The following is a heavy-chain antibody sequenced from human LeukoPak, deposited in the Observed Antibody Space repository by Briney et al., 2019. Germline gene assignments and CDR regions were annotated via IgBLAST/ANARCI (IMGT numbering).Heavy chain of an antibody. Sequence: PGGSLRLSCAASGFTVSSNYMSWVRQAPGKGLEWVSVISGSGGSTYYADSVKGRFTISRDNSKNTLYLQMNSLRAEDTAVYYCVPRGETHTDWGQGTLVTVSS. CDR2: ISGSGGST. CDR1: GFTVSSNY. J-gene: IGHJ4*02. CDR3: VPRGETHTD. D-gene: IGHD3-10*01. V-gene: IGHV3-23*01.